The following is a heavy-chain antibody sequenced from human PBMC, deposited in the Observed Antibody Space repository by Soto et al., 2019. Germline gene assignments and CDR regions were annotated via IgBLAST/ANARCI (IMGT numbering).Heavy chain of an antibody. V-gene: IGHV3-33*01. CDR3: ARDRWYYDSSGSRVDY. D-gene: IGHD3-22*01. Sequence: QVQLVESGGGVVQPGRSLRLSCAASGFHFISYGMHWVRQAPGKWLEWGAVIWYDGSNKYYSDSVNGRFTISRDNSKNTRYLEMNSLRAEDTAVYYCARDRWYYDSSGSRVDYWGQGTLVTVSS. CDR1: GFHFISYG. CDR2: IWYDGSNK. J-gene: IGHJ4*02.